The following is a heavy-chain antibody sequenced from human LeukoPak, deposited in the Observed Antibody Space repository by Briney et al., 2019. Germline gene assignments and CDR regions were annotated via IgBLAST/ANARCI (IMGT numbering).Heavy chain of an antibody. D-gene: IGHD6-13*01. CDR1: GGSISSYY. CDR3: ARVGGSSWSTNWFDS. Sequence: SETLSLTCSVSGGSISSYYWSWIRQPAGKGLEWIGRIYTSGSTNYNPSLKSRVTMSVDTSKNQFSLRLTSVTAADTAVYYCARVGGSSWSTNWFDSWGQGTLVTVSS. CDR2: IYTSGST. V-gene: IGHV4-4*07. J-gene: IGHJ5*01.